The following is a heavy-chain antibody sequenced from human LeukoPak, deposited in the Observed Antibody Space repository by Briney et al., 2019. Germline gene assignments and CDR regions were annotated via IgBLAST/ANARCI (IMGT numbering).Heavy chain of an antibody. CDR1: GNSISSGDYY. D-gene: IGHD3-10*01. CDR2: IYTSGST. CDR3: ARLLGSGSYYLDY. V-gene: IGHV4-61*02. Sequence: SQTLSLTCTVSGNSISSGDYYWNWIRQPAGKGPEWIGRIYTSGSTSYNPSLKSRVTISIDTSKNQFSLKLSSVTAADTAVYYCARLLGSGSYYLDYWGQGTLVTVSS. J-gene: IGHJ4*02.